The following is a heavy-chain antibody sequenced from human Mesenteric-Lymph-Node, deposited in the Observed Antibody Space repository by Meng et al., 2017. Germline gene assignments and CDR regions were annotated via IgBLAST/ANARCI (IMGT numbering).Heavy chain of an antibody. V-gene: IGHV3-74*01. Sequence: GESLKISCSASGFTFTSHWMHWVRQVPGKGLVWVSSISADGSTPNYADSVKGRFTISRDNAKDTVYLEMNSLRGDDTALYYCANDRITDWGQGTRVTVSS. CDR1: GFTFTSHW. D-gene: IGHD3-10*01. J-gene: IGHJ1*01. CDR2: ISADGSTP. CDR3: ANDRITD.